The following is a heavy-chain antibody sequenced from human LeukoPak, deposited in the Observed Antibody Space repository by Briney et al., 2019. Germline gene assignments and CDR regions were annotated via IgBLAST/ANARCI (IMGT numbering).Heavy chain of an antibody. Sequence: GGSLRLSCTASGFTFGDYAISWARQAPGQGLEWLGFIRSKVYGETTVYAASVKGRFTVSRDDSNNLAYLEMNSLQTGDTAMYYCTRLVPYLDYWGQGTLVTVSS. CDR1: GFTFGDYA. CDR3: TRLVPYLDY. J-gene: IGHJ4*02. D-gene: IGHD2-2*01. V-gene: IGHV3-49*04. CDR2: IRSKVYGETT.